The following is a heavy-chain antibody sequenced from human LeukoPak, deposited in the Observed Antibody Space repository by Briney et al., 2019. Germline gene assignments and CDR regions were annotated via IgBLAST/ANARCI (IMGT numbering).Heavy chain of an antibody. CDR2: ISGSGGST. CDR3: AKTLNNYDFWSGYAFYFDY. Sequence: ETLSLTCTVSGGSISGFYWSWVRQAPGKGLEWVSAISGSGGSTYYADSVKGRFTISRDNSKNTLYLQMNSLRAEDTAVYYCAKTLNNYDFWSGYAFYFDYWGQGTLVTVSS. J-gene: IGHJ4*02. CDR1: GGSISGFY. V-gene: IGHV3-23*01. D-gene: IGHD3-3*01.